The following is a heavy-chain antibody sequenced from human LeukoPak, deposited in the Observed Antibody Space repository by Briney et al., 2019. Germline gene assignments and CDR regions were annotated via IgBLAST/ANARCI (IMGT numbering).Heavy chain of an antibody. J-gene: IGHJ4*02. CDR3: ARGPGLYDSSGYYYRN. V-gene: IGHV4-34*01. CDR2: INHSGST. Sequence: SETLSLTCAVYGGSFSGYYWSWIRQPPGKGLEWIGEINHSGSTNYNPSLKGRVTISVDTSKNQFSLKLSSVTAADTAVYYCARGPGLYDSSGYYYRNWGQGTLVTVSS. CDR1: GGSFSGYY. D-gene: IGHD3-22*01.